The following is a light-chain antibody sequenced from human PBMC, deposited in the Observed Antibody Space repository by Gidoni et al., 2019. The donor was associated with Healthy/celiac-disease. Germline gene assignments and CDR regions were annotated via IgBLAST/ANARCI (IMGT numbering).Light chain of an antibody. CDR1: ALPKQY. Sequence: SYELTQPPSVAVSPRQTARITCSGDALPKQYAYCYQQKQGQAPVLLIYKDSERPSGIPERFSGSSPGTTVTLTISGVQAEDEADYYWQSADRSCMSNWVFGGGTKLTVL. CDR3: QSADRSCMSNWV. CDR2: KDS. J-gene: IGLJ3*02. V-gene: IGLV3-25*03.